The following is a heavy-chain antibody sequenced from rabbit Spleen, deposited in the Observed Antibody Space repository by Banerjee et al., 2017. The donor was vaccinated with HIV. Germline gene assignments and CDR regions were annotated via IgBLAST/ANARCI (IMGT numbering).Heavy chain of an antibody. CDR3: ARDTGSSFSSYGMDL. Sequence: QSLEESWGDLVKPGASLTLPCTASGFAFSSNDYMCWVRQAPGKGLEWIACIYAGSSGYTYSATWAKGRFTCSKPSSTTVTLQMTSLTAADTATYFCARDTGSSFSSYGMDLWGPGTLVTVS. D-gene: IGHD8-1*01. CDR1: GFAFSSNDY. CDR2: IYAGSSGYT. V-gene: IGHV1S40*01. J-gene: IGHJ6*01.